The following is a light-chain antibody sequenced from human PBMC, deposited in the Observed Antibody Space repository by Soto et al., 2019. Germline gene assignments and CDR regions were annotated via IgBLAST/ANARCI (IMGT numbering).Light chain of an antibody. CDR2: WNT. CDR3: ATWDGSLSGWV. J-gene: IGLJ3*02. V-gene: IGLV1-47*01. CDR1: RSNIGSNH. Sequence: QSVLTQPPSASVTPGQRVTISCSGSRSNIGSNHVYWHQQLPGTAPKLLIYWNTQRPAGVPDRFSGSKSGTSASLAISGLRSEDEADYYCATWDGSLSGWVFGGGTKLTVL.